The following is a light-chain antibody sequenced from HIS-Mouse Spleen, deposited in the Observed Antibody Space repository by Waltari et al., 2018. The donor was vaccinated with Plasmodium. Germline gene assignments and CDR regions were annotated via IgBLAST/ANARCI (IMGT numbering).Light chain of an antibody. CDR3: CSYAGSYTYV. CDR1: SRDVGGYNY. V-gene: IGLV2-11*01. CDR2: DVS. J-gene: IGLJ1*01. Sequence: QSALTQPRSVSGSPGQSVTISCTGTSRDVGGYNYVSWYQQHPGKAPKLMIYDVSMRPSGVPDRFSGSKSGNTASLTISGLQAEDEADYYCCSYAGSYTYVFGTGTKVTVL.